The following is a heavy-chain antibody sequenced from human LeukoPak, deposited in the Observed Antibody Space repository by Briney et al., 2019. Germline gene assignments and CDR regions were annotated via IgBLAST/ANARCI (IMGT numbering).Heavy chain of an antibody. Sequence: SETLSLTCAVYGGSFSGYYWSWIRQPPGKGLEWIGEINHSGSTNYNPSLKSRVTISVDTSKNQFSLELSSVTAADTAVYYCARHHRAYYYYGMDVWGQGTTVTVSS. D-gene: IGHD3-10*01. V-gene: IGHV4-34*01. J-gene: IGHJ6*02. CDR2: INHSGST. CDR3: ARHHRAYYYYGMDV. CDR1: GGSFSGYY.